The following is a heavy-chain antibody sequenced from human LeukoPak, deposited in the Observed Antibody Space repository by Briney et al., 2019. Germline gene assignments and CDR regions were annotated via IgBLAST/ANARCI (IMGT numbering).Heavy chain of an antibody. D-gene: IGHD3-22*01. CDR3: ARAHQSYYDSSGYYSGVDY. V-gene: IGHV1-46*01. CDR1: GYTFTSYY. Sequence: ASVKVSCKASGYTFTSYYMHWVRQAPGQGLEWMGIINPSGGSTSYAQKFQGRVTMTRDTSTSTVYMELSSLRSEDTAVYYCARAHQSYYDSSGYYSGVDYWDQGTLVTVSS. J-gene: IGHJ4*02. CDR2: INPSGGST.